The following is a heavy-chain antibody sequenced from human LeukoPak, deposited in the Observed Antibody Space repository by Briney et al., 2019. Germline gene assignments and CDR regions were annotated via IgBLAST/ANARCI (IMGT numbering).Heavy chain of an antibody. Sequence: GGSLRLSCEASGLTFSSHAMTWVRLAPGKGLEWVSGITSSGGSTFYAGSVKGRFTISRDNSKNTVYLQMNSLRAEDTAVYYCATRPPSETYYGVLDYWGQGTLVTVSS. CDR3: ATRPPSETYYGVLDY. J-gene: IGHJ4*02. CDR2: ITSSGGST. CDR1: GLTFSSHA. V-gene: IGHV3-23*01. D-gene: IGHD1-26*01.